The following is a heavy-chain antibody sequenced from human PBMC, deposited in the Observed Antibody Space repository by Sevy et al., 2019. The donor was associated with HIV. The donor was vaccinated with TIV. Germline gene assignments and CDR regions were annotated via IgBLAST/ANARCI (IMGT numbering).Heavy chain of an antibody. Sequence: GGSLRLSCEASGFPFTNHGVHWVRQAPGKGLAWVALMWFDGSNKYYADSGKGRFTVSRDDSKNTLYLQMNSLRADDTAIYYCARDREFYDHGEYGPTSAPDLWGQGTLVTVSS. V-gene: IGHV3-33*08. CDR1: GFPFTNHG. J-gene: IGHJ5*02. D-gene: IGHD4-17*01. CDR2: MWFDGSNK. CDR3: ARDREFYDHGEYGPTSAPDL.